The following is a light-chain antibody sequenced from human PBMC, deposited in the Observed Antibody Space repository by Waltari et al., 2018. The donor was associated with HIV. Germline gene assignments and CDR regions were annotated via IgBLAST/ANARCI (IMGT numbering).Light chain of an antibody. CDR2: EVS. Sequence: QSALTQPASVSGSPGQSITISCTGTSSDVGGYNYVSWYQQHPGKAPKLMIYEVSNRPSWVSNRFSGSKSGNTASLTISGLQAEDEADYYCSSYTSSSTLVLGGGTKLTVL. V-gene: IGLV2-14*01. CDR1: SSDVGGYNY. CDR3: SSYTSSSTLV. J-gene: IGLJ2*01.